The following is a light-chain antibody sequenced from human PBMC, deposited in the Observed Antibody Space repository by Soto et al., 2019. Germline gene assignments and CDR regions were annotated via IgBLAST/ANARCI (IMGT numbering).Light chain of an antibody. CDR2: GAS. CDR1: QSVSSSS. CDR3: LQFDNSPLYT. V-gene: IGKV3-20*01. Sequence: EIVLTQSPGTLSLSPGERATLSCRASQSVSSSSITWYQQKPGQAPRLLIYGASTRATGIPDRFSGSGSGTDFSLTISRLEPEDFAVYYCLQFDNSPLYTFGQGTKVDSK. J-gene: IGKJ2*01.